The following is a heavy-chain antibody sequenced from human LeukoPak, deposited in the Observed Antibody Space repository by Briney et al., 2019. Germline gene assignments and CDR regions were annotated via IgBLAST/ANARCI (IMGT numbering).Heavy chain of an antibody. D-gene: IGHD5-12*01. J-gene: IGHJ5*02. CDR1: GGSISSYY. Sequence: NPSETLSLTCTVSGGSISSYYWSWIRQPPGKGLEWIGSIYHSGSTYYNPSLKSRVTISVDTSKNQFSLKLSSVTAADTAVYYCARDGPRGDIVATNNWFDPWGQGTPVTVSS. CDR2: IYHSGST. CDR3: ARDGPRGDIVATNNWFDP. V-gene: IGHV4-38-2*02.